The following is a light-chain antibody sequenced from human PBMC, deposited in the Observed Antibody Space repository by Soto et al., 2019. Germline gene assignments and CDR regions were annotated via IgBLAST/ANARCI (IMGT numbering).Light chain of an antibody. J-gene: IGKJ1*01. V-gene: IGKV3-15*01. CDR1: QSVSSN. Sequence: EIVMTQSPATLSLSPGERATLSCRASQSVSSNFAWYQQKHGQAPRLLIYGGSTRATGIPARFSGSGSGTEFTLTISSLQSEDFAVYYCQQYNNWPTWTFGQGTKVDIK. CDR3: QQYNNWPTWT. CDR2: GGS.